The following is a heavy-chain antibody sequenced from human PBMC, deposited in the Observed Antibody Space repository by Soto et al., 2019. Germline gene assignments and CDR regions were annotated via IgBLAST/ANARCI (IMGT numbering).Heavy chain of an antibody. Sequence: QVQLVQSGAEVKKPGSSVKVSCKASGGTFSSYAISWVRQAPGQGLEWMGGIIPIFGTATYAQKFQGRVTITADESTSTAYMELSSLRSEDTAVYYCASRITMVRGVKGWFDPWGQGTLVTVSS. CDR1: GGTFSSYA. CDR3: ASRITMVRGVKGWFDP. D-gene: IGHD3-10*01. CDR2: IIPIFGTA. V-gene: IGHV1-69*01. J-gene: IGHJ5*02.